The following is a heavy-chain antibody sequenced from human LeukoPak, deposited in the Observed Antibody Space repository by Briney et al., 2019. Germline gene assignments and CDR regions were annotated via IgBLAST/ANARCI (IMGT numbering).Heavy chain of an antibody. J-gene: IGHJ3*01. CDR1: GFTFSRYV. D-gene: IGHD2-2*01. Sequence: PGGSLRLSCAASGFTFSRYVMHWVRQAPGKGMEYVSAISHNGLSTYYEDSVKGRFTISRDNSKNMLYLHMGSLRVEDLAVYYCASRTDCTSTNCPSAFDLWGQGTMVIVSS. CDR3: ASRTDCTSTNCPSAFDL. V-gene: IGHV3-64*02. CDR2: ISHNGLST.